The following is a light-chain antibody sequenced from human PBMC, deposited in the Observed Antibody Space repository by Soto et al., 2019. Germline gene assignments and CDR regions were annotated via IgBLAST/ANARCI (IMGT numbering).Light chain of an antibody. CDR3: QQYDNLPPYT. V-gene: IGKV1-33*01. Sequence: DIQMTQSPSSLSASVGDRVTITCQASQDTGNYLNWYQQKPGKAPKLLIYDASNLETGVPSRFSGSGSGTDFTFTISSLQPEDIATYYCQQYDNLPPYTFGQGTKLEIK. CDR2: DAS. J-gene: IGKJ2*01. CDR1: QDTGNY.